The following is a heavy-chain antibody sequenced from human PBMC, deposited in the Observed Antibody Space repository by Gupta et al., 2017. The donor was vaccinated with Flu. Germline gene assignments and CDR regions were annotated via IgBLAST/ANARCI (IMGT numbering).Heavy chain of an antibody. CDR1: GGSISSTSFF. J-gene: IGHJ5*02. CDR2: IYYTGNT. CDR3: ARLWWCASGSCQATNYFDA. V-gene: IGHV4-39*01. D-gene: IGHD2-15*01. Sequence: QLQLQESGPGLVKPSETLSLTCTVSGGSISSTSFFWVWVRQSPGEGLEWIGSIYYTGNTHYNPSLRGRLTMSVDTSKNQFSLKVTSLTAADTAVYYCARLWWCASGSCQATNYFDAWGQGTLVTVSS.